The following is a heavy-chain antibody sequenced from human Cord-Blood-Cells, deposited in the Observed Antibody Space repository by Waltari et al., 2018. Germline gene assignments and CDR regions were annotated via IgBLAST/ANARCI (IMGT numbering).Heavy chain of an antibody. CDR1: GGTFTSYA. D-gene: IGHD6-6*01. CDR3: ASTRRAAPPGYYYYMDV. V-gene: IGHV1-69*01. CDR2: IIPIFGTA. J-gene: IGHJ6*03. Sequence: QVQLVQSGAAVKKPGSSVKVSCKASGGTFTSYAISWVRQAPGKGLEWMGGIIPIFGTANYAQKFQGRVTITADESTSTACMELSSLRSEDTAVYYCASTRRAAPPGYYYYMDVWGKGTTVTVSS.